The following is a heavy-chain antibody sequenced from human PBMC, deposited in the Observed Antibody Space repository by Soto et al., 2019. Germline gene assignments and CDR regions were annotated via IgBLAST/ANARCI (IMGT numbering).Heavy chain of an antibody. CDR2: MNPNSGNT. Sequence: ASVKVSCKASGYTFTSYDINWVRQATGQGLEWMGWMNPNSGNTGYAQKFQGRVTMTRNTSISTAYMELSSLRSEDTAVYYCARGLGAIFGVVTYNWFDPWGQGTLVTVSS. D-gene: IGHD3-3*01. CDR3: ARGLGAIFGVVTYNWFDP. CDR1: GYTFTSYD. J-gene: IGHJ5*02. V-gene: IGHV1-8*01.